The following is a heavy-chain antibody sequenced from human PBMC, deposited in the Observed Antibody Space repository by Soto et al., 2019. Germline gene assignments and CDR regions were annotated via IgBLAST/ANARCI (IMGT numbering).Heavy chain of an antibody. CDR1: GYTFTTYV. D-gene: IGHD3-16*01. V-gene: IGHV1-18*01. J-gene: IGHJ6*02. CDR2: ISGYNGHT. CDR3: AREGEMPYYYYGLDV. Sequence: ASVKVSCKASGYTFTTYVISWVRQAPGQGLEWMGWISGYNGHTKYAQKFQGRVTMTTDTSTSTVYMDLRSLRSDDTAVYYCAREGEMPYYYYGLDVWGQ.